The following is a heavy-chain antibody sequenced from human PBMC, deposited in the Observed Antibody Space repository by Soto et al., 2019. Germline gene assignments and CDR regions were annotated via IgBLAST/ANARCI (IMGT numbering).Heavy chain of an antibody. D-gene: IGHD5-18*01. CDR1: GFTFSSYA. Sequence: EVQLLESGGGLVQPGGSLRLSCAASGFTFSSYAMSWVRQAPGKGLEWVSGISGSGGSTYYADSVKGRFTISRDNSENTLYLQTHSLRAEDTAVYYCAKERGYNYGYDAMDVWGQGTTVTVSS. V-gene: IGHV3-23*01. CDR3: AKERGYNYGYDAMDV. CDR2: ISGSGGST. J-gene: IGHJ6*02.